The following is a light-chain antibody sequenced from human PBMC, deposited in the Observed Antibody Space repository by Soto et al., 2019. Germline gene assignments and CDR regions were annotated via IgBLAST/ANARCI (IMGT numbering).Light chain of an antibody. CDR1: QNIDIW. Sequence: DIQMTQSPSTLSASVGDSVTITCRASQNIDIWLSGYQQKPGKAPKLLIYDATNLKSGVPSRFSGSGSGTEFTLSISSLQPDDFASYYCQQHKSYPVTFGGGTKVEIK. CDR3: QQHKSYPVT. V-gene: IGKV1-5*01. J-gene: IGKJ4*01. CDR2: DAT.